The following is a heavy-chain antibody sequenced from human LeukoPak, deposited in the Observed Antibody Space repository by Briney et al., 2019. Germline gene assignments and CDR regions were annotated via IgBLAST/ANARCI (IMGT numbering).Heavy chain of an antibody. V-gene: IGHV4-39*07. CDR3: ARNPDCSGGSCSDY. CDR2: VYYRGNT. J-gene: IGHJ4*02. D-gene: IGHD2-15*01. CDR1: GGSISSSSYY. Sequence: PSETLSLTCAVSGGSISSSSYYWGWIRQPPGKGLEWIGSVYYRGNTYYNPSLKSRVTTSVDTSKNQFSLKLSSVTAADTAVYYCARNPDCSGGSCSDYWGQGTLVTVSS.